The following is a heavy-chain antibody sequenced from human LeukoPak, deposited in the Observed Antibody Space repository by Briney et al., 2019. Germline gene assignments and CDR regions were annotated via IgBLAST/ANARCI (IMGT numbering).Heavy chain of an antibody. CDR2: FDPEDGET. D-gene: IGHD1-26*01. CDR3: ATDRVGVIDY. J-gene: IGHJ4*02. V-gene: IGHV1-24*01. Sequence: GASVKVSFKVSGYTLTELSMHWVRQAPGKGLEWMGGFDPEDGETIYAQKFQGRVTITEDTSTDTAYMELSSLRSEDTAVYYCATDRVGVIDYWGQGTLVTVSS. CDR1: GYTLTELS.